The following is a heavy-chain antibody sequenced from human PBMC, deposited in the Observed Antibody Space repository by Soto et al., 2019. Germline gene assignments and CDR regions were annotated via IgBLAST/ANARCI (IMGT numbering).Heavy chain of an antibody. J-gene: IGHJ6*02. CDR3: ARAQVATIQLYYYGKDV. CDR1: GYTFTSYD. CDR2: TNPNSGNT. Sequence: ASVKVSCKASGYTFTSYDINWVRQATGQGLEWMGWTNPNSGNTGYAQKFQGRVTMTRNTSISTAYMELSSLRSEDTAVYYCARAQVATIQLYYYGKDVWGQATTVTVSS. V-gene: IGHV1-8*01. D-gene: IGHD5-12*01.